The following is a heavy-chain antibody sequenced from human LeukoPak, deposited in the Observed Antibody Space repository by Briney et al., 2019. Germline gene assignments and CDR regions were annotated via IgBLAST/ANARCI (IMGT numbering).Heavy chain of an antibody. V-gene: IGHV1-8*03. J-gene: IGHJ4*02. Sequence: ASVKVSCKASGYTFTSYDINWVRQATGHGLEWMGWMNPNSGNTGYAQKFQGRVTITRNTSISTAYMELSSLRSEDTAVYYCARAYYDFWSGYYNDYWGQGTLVTVSS. CDR1: GYTFTSYD. D-gene: IGHD3-3*01. CDR2: MNPNSGNT. CDR3: ARAYYDFWSGYYNDY.